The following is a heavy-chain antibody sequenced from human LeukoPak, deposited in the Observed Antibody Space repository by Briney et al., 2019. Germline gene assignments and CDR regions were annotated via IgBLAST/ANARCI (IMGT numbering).Heavy chain of an antibody. D-gene: IGHD5-12*01. J-gene: IGHJ4*02. CDR1: GVTFSIDA. V-gene: IGHV3-23*01. CDR3: AKEEPSGPFDY. Sequence: GGALRLSCAASGVTFSIDAMSCVRQAPGKWRWWVSAISGSGGSTYYADSVKGRFTISRDNSKNTLYLQMNSLRAEDTAVYYCAKEEPSGPFDYWGQGTLVTVSS. CDR2: ISGSGGST.